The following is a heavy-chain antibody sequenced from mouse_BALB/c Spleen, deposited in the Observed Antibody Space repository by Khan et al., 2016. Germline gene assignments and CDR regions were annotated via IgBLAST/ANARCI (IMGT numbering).Heavy chain of an antibody. V-gene: IGHV1-81*01. J-gene: IGHJ2*01. CDR3: ARALDY. Sequence: QVQLQQSGPELVKPGASVKMSCKASGYTFTDYVISWVKQRTGQGLEWIGEIYPGSGSTYYNAKFKGKATLTADKPSNTAYMQLSSLTSEDSAVYFCARALDYWGKGTTLTVSS. CDR2: IYPGSGST. CDR1: GYTFTDYV.